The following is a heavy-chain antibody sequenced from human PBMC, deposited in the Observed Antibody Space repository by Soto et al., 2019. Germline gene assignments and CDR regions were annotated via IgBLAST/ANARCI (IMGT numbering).Heavy chain of an antibody. J-gene: IGHJ4*02. Sequence: GGSLRLSCAASGFTFSSYEVNWVRQAPGKGLEWVSYISSSGSTIYYADSVKGRFTISRDNAKNSLYLQMNSLRAEDTAVYYCARGPLTYYYDSSGYYLDYWGQGTLVTVSS. V-gene: IGHV3-48*03. CDR1: GFTFSSYE. D-gene: IGHD3-22*01. CDR3: ARGPLTYYYDSSGYYLDY. CDR2: ISSSGSTI.